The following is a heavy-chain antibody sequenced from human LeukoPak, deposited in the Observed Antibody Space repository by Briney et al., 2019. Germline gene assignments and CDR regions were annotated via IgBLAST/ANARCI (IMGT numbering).Heavy chain of an antibody. Sequence: GGSLRLSCAASGFTFSTYRMNWVRQAPGKGLEWVSSISTSSSDISYADSLKGRFAISRDNANNSLYLQMNTLRAEDTAVYYCAITYYYDSSGHLFHYWGQGTLVTVSS. CDR2: ISTSSSDI. J-gene: IGHJ4*02. D-gene: IGHD3-22*01. CDR1: GFTFSTYR. CDR3: AITYYYDSSGHLFHY. V-gene: IGHV3-21*01.